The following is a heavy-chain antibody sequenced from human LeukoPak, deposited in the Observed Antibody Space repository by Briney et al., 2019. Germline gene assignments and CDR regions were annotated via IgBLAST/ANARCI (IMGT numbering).Heavy chain of an antibody. CDR3: AKYKGSGWYHFRY. V-gene: IGHV3-23*01. J-gene: IGHJ4*02. D-gene: IGHD6-19*01. CDR2: ISGSGGST. CDR1: GFTFSSFA. Sequence: GGSLRLSCAASGFTFSSFAMRGVRPAPGGGVWCGSAISGSGGSTYYTDSVKGRFTISRDNSKNTLYLQMNSLRAEDTAVYYCAKYKGSGWYHFRYWGQGTLVTVSS.